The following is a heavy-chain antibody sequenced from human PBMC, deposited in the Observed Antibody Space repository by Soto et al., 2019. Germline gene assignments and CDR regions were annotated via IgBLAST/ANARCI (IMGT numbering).Heavy chain of an antibody. J-gene: IGHJ4*02. CDR3: ASSYGDYVSY. CDR2: IYYSGST. D-gene: IGHD4-17*01. CDR1: GGSISSSGYY. V-gene: IGHV4-39*01. Sequence: QLQLQESGPGLVKPSETLSLTCTVSGGSISSSGYYWGWIRQPPGTVLEWIGSIYYSGSTYYNPSLKSRVTISIDTSKNQFSLNLSSVTAADTAVYYCASSYGDYVSYWGQGTLVTVSS.